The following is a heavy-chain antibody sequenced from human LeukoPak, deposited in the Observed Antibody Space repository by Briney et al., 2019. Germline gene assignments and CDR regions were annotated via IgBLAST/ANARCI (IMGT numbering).Heavy chain of an antibody. Sequence: ASVKVSCKASGYTFTSYYMHWARQAPGQGLEWMGWISAYNGNTNYAQKLQGRVTMTTDTSTSTAYMELRSLRSDDTAVYYCARDGGQGHFDYWGQGTLVTVSS. CDR3: ARDGGQGHFDY. CDR1: GYTFTSYY. CDR2: ISAYNGNT. V-gene: IGHV1-18*04. J-gene: IGHJ4*02.